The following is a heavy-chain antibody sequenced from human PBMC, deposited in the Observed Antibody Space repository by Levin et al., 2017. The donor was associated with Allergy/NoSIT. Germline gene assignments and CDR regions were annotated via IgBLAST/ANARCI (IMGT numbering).Heavy chain of an antibody. V-gene: IGHV4-61*01. Sequence: SETLSLTCTVSGGSVSSGSYYWSWIRQPPGKGLEWIGYIYYSGSTNYNPSLKSRVTISVDTSKNQFSLKLSSVTAADTAVYYCARTTFGVVHYYYYMDVWGKGTTVTVSS. J-gene: IGHJ6*03. CDR1: GGSVSSGSYY. D-gene: IGHD3-3*01. CDR3: ARTTFGVVHYYYYMDV. CDR2: IYYSGST.